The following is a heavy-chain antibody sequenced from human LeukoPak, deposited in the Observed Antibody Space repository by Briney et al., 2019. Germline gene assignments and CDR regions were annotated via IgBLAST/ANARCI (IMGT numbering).Heavy chain of an antibody. CDR2: INPNSGGT. Sequence: ASVKVSCKASGYTFTSYYMHWVRQAPGQGLEWMGWINPNSGGTNYAQKFQGRVTMTRDTSISTAYMELRRLRSDDTAVYYCAQHLDGQLWIFDYWGQGTEVTVSS. J-gene: IGHJ4*02. CDR1: GYTFTSYY. D-gene: IGHD5-18*01. V-gene: IGHV1-2*02. CDR3: AQHLDGQLWIFDY.